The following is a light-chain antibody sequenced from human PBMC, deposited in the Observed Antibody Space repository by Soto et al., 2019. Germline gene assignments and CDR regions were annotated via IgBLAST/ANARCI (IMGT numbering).Light chain of an antibody. CDR3: QQYYSYWT. V-gene: IGKV1-5*01. Sequence: DIQMTQSPSTLSASVGDTVTFTCRASQSIWRWLAWYQQKPGKAPKLLIFDASTLENGVPARFSGSRSGPEFSLTISSLQPDDFATYYCQQYYSYWTFGQGNKV. J-gene: IGKJ1*01. CDR2: DAS. CDR1: QSIWRW.